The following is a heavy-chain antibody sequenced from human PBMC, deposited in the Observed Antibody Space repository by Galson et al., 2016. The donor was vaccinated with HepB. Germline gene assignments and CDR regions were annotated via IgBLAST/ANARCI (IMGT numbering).Heavy chain of an antibody. J-gene: IGHJ6*03. CDR3: ARTSYRECTGTRCVNFRYYYYYMDV. Sequence: SLRLSCAASGFTVSSYYMRWVRQAPGKGLEWVSVIFYGGTTYYADSVEGRFTISSDDSMNTLYLQMNSLTAEDTAVYFCARTSYRECTGTRCVNFRYYYYYMDVWGKGTTVTVSS. CDR2: IFYGGTT. CDR1: GFTVSSYY. D-gene: IGHD2-2*01. V-gene: IGHV3-53*01.